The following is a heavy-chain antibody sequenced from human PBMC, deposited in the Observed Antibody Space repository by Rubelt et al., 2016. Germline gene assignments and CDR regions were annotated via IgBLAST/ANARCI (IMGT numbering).Heavy chain of an antibody. CDR2: INPNSGDT. CDR3: ARKLAAAAEFDY. D-gene: IGHD6-25*01. V-gene: IGHV1-2*06. Sequence: QAQLVQSGAEVKKPGASVKVSCKASGYTFTDYYMHCVRQAPGQGLEWMGRINPNSGDTNYAQNFQGRVTLTRETSITTVYMELRRMTSDDAAVYYSARKLAAAAEFDYWGQGALVTVSS. CDR1: GYTFTDYY. J-gene: IGHJ4*02.